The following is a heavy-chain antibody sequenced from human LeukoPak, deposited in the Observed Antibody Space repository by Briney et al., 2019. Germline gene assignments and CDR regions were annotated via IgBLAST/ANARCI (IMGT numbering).Heavy chain of an antibody. CDR1: GFTFSSYW. D-gene: IGHD1-26*01. Sequence: PGGSLRLSCAASGFTFSSYWMHWVRQAPGKGLVWVSRINSDGSSTSYADSVKGRFTISRDNSKNTLYLQMNSLRPEDTAVYYCARGRRTLIVGATRNAFDVWGQGTIVTVSS. V-gene: IGHV3-74*01. J-gene: IGHJ3*01. CDR2: INSDGSST. CDR3: ARGRRTLIVGATRNAFDV.